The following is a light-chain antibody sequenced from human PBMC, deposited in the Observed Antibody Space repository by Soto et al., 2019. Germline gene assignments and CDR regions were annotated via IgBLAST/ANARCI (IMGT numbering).Light chain of an antibody. CDR2: GAS. V-gene: IGKV1-9*01. Sequence: DIQMTQSPSFLSASVGDRVTITCRASQGISSYLAWFQQKPGRAPNLLIYGASTLQSGVPSRFSGSGSGTEFTLTISSLQPEDFATYYCQQLNSYPTFGQGTRLEIK. CDR1: QGISSY. CDR3: QQLNSYPT. J-gene: IGKJ5*01.